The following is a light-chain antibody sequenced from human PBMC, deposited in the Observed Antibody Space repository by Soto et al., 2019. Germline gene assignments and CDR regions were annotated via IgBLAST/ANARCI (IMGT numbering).Light chain of an antibody. CDR1: QSISSW. J-gene: IGKJ1*01. V-gene: IGKV1-5*03. CDR3: QQYHSYPT. Sequence: DIQMTQSPSTLSASVGDRVTITCRASQSISSWLAWYQQKPGKAPKLLIYKASSLESGVPSRFSGSGSGTECTLTISSLQPDAFATYYCQQYHSYPTCSQGTKVDI. CDR2: KAS.